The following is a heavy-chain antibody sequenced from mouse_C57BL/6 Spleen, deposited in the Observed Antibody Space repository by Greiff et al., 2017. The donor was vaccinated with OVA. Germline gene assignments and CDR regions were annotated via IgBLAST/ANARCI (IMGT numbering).Heavy chain of an antibody. CDR1: GYTFTSYW. J-gene: IGHJ1*03. CDR2: IYPGSGST. CDR3: ARDGYYEWYFDV. V-gene: IGHV1-55*01. Sequence: QVQLQQSGAELVKPGASVKMSCKASGYTFTSYWITWVKQRPGQGLEWIGDIYPGSGSTNYNEKFKSKATLTVDTSSSTAYMQLSSLTSEDSAVYYCARDGYYEWYFDVWGTGTTVTVSS. D-gene: IGHD2-3*01.